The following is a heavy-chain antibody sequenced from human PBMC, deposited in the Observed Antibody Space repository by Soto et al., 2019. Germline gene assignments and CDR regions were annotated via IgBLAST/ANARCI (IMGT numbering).Heavy chain of an antibody. J-gene: IGHJ4*02. CDR2: IYYTGTS. V-gene: IGHV4-39*01. CDR1: GGSVSSGSYY. Sequence: SETLSLTCTVSGGSVSSGSYYWSWIRQPPGKGLEWIGTIYYTGTSNYNPSLKSRVTISVDTSKNQFSLHLSSVTAADTGVYYCTRHAIGVVVPAAIRNWGQGSLVTVSS. D-gene: IGHD2-15*01. CDR3: TRHAIGVVVPAAIRN.